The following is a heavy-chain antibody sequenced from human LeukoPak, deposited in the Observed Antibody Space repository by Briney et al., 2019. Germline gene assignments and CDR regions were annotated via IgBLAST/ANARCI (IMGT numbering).Heavy chain of an antibody. CDR2: ISGSGGST. J-gene: IGHJ4*02. V-gene: IGHV3-23*01. CDR1: GFTFSSYA. CDR3: AKSLFVVVPAAMFDFDY. D-gene: IGHD2-2*01. Sequence: GGSLRLSCAASGFTFSSYAMSWVRQAPGKGLEWVSAISGSGGSTYYADSVKGRFNISRHNSKNTLYLHMNSLRAEDTAVYYCAKSLFVVVPAAMFDFDYWGQGTLVTVSS.